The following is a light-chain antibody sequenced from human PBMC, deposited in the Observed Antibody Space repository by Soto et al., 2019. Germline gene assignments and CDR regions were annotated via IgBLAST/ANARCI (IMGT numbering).Light chain of an antibody. J-gene: IGKJ5*01. CDR1: QSISDT. CDR2: DAS. V-gene: IGKV3-11*01. CDR3: QQRNSWPPIT. Sequence: EIVMTQSPATLSVSPGGRATLSCRPSQSISDTLAWYQQKPGQAPRLLIYDASSRASGVPARFSGSGSGTDFTLTISSLEPEDFALYYCQQRNSWPPITFGQGTRLEIK.